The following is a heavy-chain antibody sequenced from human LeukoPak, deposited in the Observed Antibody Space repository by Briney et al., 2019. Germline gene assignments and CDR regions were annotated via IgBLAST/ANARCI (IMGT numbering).Heavy chain of an antibody. D-gene: IGHD1-26*01. Sequence: RGSLRLSSAASGFTFSSYSMNWVRQAPGKGLEWVSSISSSSSYIYYADSVKGRCTISRDNAKNSLYLQMNSLRAEDTAVYYCAGVVGATGHSAFDIWGQGTMVTVSS. J-gene: IGHJ3*02. CDR3: AGVVGATGHSAFDI. CDR2: ISSSSSYI. V-gene: IGHV3-21*01. CDR1: GFTFSSYS.